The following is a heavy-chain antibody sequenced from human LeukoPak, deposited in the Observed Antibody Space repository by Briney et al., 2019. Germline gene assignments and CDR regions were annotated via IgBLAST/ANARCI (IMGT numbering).Heavy chain of an antibody. CDR2: ISSSSSYI. Sequence: GGSLRLSCAASGFTFSSYSMNWVRQAPRKGLEWVSSISSSSSYIYYADSVKGRFTISRDNAKNSLYLQMNSLRAEDTAVYYCASRGIAVAGTDYWGQGTLVTVSS. J-gene: IGHJ4*02. V-gene: IGHV3-21*01. CDR1: GFTFSSYS. CDR3: ASRGIAVAGTDY. D-gene: IGHD6-19*01.